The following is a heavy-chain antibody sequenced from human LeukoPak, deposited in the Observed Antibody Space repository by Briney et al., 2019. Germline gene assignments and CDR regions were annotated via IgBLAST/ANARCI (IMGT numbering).Heavy chain of an antibody. CDR1: GFTFSSYG. CDR2: ISYDGSNK. Sequence: GRSLRLSCAASGFTFSSYGMHWVRKAPGKGLEWVAVISYDGSNKYYADSVKGRFTISRDNSKNTLYLQMNSLRAEDTAVYYCAKESSMDVWGQGTTVTVSS. CDR3: AKESSMDV. J-gene: IGHJ6*01. V-gene: IGHV3-30*18.